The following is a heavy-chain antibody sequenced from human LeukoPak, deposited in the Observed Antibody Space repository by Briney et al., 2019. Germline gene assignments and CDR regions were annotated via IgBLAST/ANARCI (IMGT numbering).Heavy chain of an antibody. CDR1: GFTFSSYD. V-gene: IGHV3-13*01. D-gene: IGHD5-18*01. CDR3: ARASGYSFGYTFDY. CDR2: IGTAGDT. J-gene: IGHJ4*02. Sequence: GGSLRLSCAASGFTFSSYDMHWVRQTTGKGLEWVSAIGTAGDTYYLGSVRGRFTISRENAKNSLYLQMDSLTAGDTAMYYCARASGYSFGYTFDYWGQGTLVTVSS.